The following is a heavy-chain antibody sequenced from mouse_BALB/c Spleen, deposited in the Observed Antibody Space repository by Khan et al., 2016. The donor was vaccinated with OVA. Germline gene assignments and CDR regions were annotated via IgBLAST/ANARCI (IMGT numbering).Heavy chain of an antibody. D-gene: IGHD1-1*01. CDR3: ARVYGGDFDY. Sequence: EVKLLESGPGLVKPSQSLSLTCTVTGYSITSDYAWNWIRQFPGNKLEWMGFISYSGNTNYNPSLKSRISITRDTSKNQFFLQLNSVTTEDTATYYRARVYGGDFDYWGQGTTLTVFS. CDR1: GYSITSDYA. CDR2: ISYSGNT. J-gene: IGHJ2*01. V-gene: IGHV3-2*02.